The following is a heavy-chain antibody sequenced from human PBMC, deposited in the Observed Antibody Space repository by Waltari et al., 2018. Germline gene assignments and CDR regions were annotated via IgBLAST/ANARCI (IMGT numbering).Heavy chain of an antibody. J-gene: IGHJ6*02. CDR1: GYTFTSYY. CDR3: ATGGYSYGSYYYYGMDV. Sequence: QMQLVQSGAEVKKPGASVKVSCKASGYTFTSYYMHWVRQAPGQGLEWMGIINPSGGSTSYAQKFQGRVTMTMDPPTDTASMELSSLRSEDTAVYYCATGGYSYGSYYYYGMDVWGQGTTVTVSS. D-gene: IGHD5-18*01. V-gene: IGHV1-46*01. CDR2: INPSGGST.